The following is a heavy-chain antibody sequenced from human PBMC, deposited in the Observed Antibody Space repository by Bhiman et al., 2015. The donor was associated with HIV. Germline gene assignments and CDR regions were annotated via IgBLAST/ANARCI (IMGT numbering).Heavy chain of an antibody. CDR2: IKQDGSEK. CDR3: ARDAIQQWLATGDFDY. V-gene: IGHV3-7*01. CDR1: GFTFSSYW. D-gene: IGHD6-19*01. Sequence: EAQLVESGGGLVQPGGFLRLSCAASGFTFSSYWMSWVRQAPGKGLEWVANIKQDGSEKYYVDSVKGRFTISRDNAKNSLYLQMNSLRAEDTAVYYCARDAIQQWLATGDFDYWGQGTLVTVSS. J-gene: IGHJ4*02.